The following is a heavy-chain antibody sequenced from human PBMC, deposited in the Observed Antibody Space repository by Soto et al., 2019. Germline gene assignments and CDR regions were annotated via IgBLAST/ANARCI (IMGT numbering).Heavy chain of an antibody. CDR2: IYYSGST. Sequence: PSETLSLTCTVSGGSISSGDYYWSWIRQPPGKGLEWIGYIYYSGSTYYNPSLKSRVTISVDTSKNQFSLKLSSVTAADTAVYYCARTPTENNWFDPWGQGTLVTVSS. D-gene: IGHD1-1*01. CDR3: ARTPTENNWFDP. CDR1: GGSISSGDYY. V-gene: IGHV4-30-4*01. J-gene: IGHJ5*02.